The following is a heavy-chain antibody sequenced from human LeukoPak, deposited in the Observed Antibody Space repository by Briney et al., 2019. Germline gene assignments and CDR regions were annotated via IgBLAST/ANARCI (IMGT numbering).Heavy chain of an antibody. V-gene: IGHV4-39*01. CDR1: GGSISSSSYY. CDR3: ARHVVTTVTTYPDY. D-gene: IGHD4-17*01. J-gene: IGHJ4*02. Sequence: SETLSLTCTVSGGSISSSSYYWGWIRQPPGKGLEWIGSIYYSGSTYYNPSPKSRVTISVDTSKNQFSLKLSSVTAADTAVYYCARHVVTTVTTYPDYWGQGTLVTVSS. CDR2: IYYSGST.